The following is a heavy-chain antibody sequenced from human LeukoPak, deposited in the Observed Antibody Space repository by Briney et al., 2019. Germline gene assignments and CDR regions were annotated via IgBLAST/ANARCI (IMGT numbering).Heavy chain of an antibody. CDR2: ISPSGST. J-gene: IGHJ4*02. CDR3: ARARTRLPTKLTFPFDY. V-gene: IGHV4-34*01. CDR1: GGSFSRYF. Sequence: SETLSLTCAVYGGSFSRYFWNWIRQPPVQGLEWIGDISPSGSTNYRPSLESRVTISVDTSKNQFSLTLTSVTAADTAVYYCARARTRLPTKLTFPFDYWGQGTLVTVSS. D-gene: IGHD5-24*01.